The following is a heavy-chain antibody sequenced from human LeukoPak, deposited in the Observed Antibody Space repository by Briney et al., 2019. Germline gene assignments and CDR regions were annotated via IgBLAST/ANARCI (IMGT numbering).Heavy chain of an antibody. D-gene: IGHD6-13*01. CDR3: ARADGYSRSWYVVFWFDP. J-gene: IGHJ5*02. V-gene: IGHV1-46*01. CDR1: ADTFTSYY. CDR2: INPSGGST. Sequence: ATVKVSCKASADTFTSYYLHWVRQAPGQGLEGMGRINPSGGSTSYAQKFQGTVPMARAMSTSTVYMELSSLRSEDTAVYYCARADGYSRSWYVVFWFDPWGQGTLVTVSS.